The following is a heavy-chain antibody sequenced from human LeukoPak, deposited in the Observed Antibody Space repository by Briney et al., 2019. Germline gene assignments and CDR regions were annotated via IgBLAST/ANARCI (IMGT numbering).Heavy chain of an antibody. D-gene: IGHD1-14*01. CDR1: GFSFSPYW. CDR2: IDRDGGVR. V-gene: IGHV3-7*01. CDR3: ARDPGSSAFDL. J-gene: IGHJ4*02. Sequence: GGSLRLSCAASGFSFSPYWMSWVRQTPENELEFVGNIDRDGGVRNYMDSLKGRCTISRDNGKKSLYLEINSLRADDTAVYYCARDPGSSAFDLWGRGALVTVSS.